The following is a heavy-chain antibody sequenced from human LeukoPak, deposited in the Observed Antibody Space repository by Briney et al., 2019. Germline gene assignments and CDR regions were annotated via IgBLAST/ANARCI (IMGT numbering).Heavy chain of an antibody. CDR2: IYHSGST. J-gene: IGHJ4*02. D-gene: IGHD3-16*02. Sequence: SETLSLTCAVSGYSISSGYYWGWIRQPPGKGLEWIGSIYHSGSTYYNPSLKSRVTISVDTSKNQFSLKLSSVTAADTAVYYCASSRNTPEKSLDYWGQGTLVTVSS. V-gene: IGHV4-38-2*01. CDR3: ASSRNTPEKSLDY. CDR1: GYSISSGYY.